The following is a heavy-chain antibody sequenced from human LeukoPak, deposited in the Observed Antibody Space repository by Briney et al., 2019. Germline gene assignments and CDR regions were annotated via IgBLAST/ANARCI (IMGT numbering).Heavy chain of an antibody. D-gene: IGHD6-13*01. CDR3: ARDPAGIVTHAFDI. J-gene: IGHJ3*02. V-gene: IGHV3-21*01. CDR2: ISSSSSYI. Sequence: GGSLRPSCAASGFTFSSYSMNWVRQAPGKGLEWVSSISSSSSYIYYADSVKGRFTISRDNAKNSLYLQMNSLRAEDTAVYYCARDPAGIVTHAFDIWGQGTMVTVSS. CDR1: GFTFSSYS.